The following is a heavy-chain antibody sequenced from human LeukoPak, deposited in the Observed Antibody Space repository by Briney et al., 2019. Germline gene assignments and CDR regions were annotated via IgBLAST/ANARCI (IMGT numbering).Heavy chain of an antibody. Sequence: PSETLSLTCTVSGGSISGYYWNWIRQPPGKGLEWIGYIHYSGTTNYNPSLKGRVTISVDTSKNQLSLKLSSVTAADTAVYFCAKRGRSSWYFDYWGQGTQVTVSS. CDR3: AKRGRSSWYFDY. J-gene: IGHJ4*02. CDR1: GGSISGYY. V-gene: IGHV4-59*01. CDR2: IHYSGTT. D-gene: IGHD6-13*01.